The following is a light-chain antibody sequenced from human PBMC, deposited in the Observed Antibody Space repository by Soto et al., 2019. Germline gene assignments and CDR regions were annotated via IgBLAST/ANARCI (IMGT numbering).Light chain of an antibody. J-gene: IGKJ4*01. CDR3: QQTYSGPLT. V-gene: IGKV1-39*01. Sequence: DIQMTQSPSSLSASVVDRFTITCLASQSISIYLNWYQQKPGKAPKVLIYTASSLQSGVPSRFSGIGSGTDFTLSISSLQPEDFATYYCQQTYSGPLTFGGGTKVDIK. CDR1: QSISIY. CDR2: TAS.